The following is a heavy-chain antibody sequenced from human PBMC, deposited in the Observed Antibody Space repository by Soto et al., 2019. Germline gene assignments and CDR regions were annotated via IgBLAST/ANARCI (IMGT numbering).Heavy chain of an antibody. CDR3: AREDIVVVPAAYDAFDI. Sequence: QVQLVQSGAEVKKPGASVKVSCKASGYTFTSYGISWVRQAPGQGLEWMGWISAYNGNTNYAQKLQGRVTMTTDTSTSTAYIELRSLRSDDTAVYYCAREDIVVVPAAYDAFDIWGQGTMVTVSS. CDR1: GYTFTSYG. V-gene: IGHV1-18*01. J-gene: IGHJ3*02. D-gene: IGHD2-2*01. CDR2: ISAYNGNT.